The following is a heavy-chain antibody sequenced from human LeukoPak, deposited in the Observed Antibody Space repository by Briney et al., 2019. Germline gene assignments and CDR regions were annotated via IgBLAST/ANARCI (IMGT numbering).Heavy chain of an antibody. V-gene: IGHV3-21*01. Sequence: PGRSLRLSCAASGFTFSSYGMHWVRQAPGKGLEWVSSISGSSSHIHYGDSVKGRFTISRDNAKSSVFLQMNSLRVEDTAVYYCARDEGIVRAMNSKAVAHWGPGTLVIVSS. CDR3: ARDEGIVRAMNSKAVAH. J-gene: IGHJ4*02. CDR1: GFTFSSYG. D-gene: IGHD1-26*01. CDR2: ISGSSSHI.